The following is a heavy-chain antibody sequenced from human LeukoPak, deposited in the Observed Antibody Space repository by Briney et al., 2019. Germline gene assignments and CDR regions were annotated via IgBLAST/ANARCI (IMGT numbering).Heavy chain of an antibody. CDR2: IKQDGSEK. J-gene: IGHJ4*02. V-gene: IGHV3-7*01. CDR1: GFSLSNYW. CDR3: ARGVWAPFDY. Sequence: PGGSLRLSCAASGFSLSNYWMNWVRQAPGKGLEWVANIKQDGSEKNYVDSVRGRFTISRDNAKNSLILQMNTLRDEDTAVYYCARGVWAPFDYWGQGTLVTVSS. D-gene: IGHD7-27*01.